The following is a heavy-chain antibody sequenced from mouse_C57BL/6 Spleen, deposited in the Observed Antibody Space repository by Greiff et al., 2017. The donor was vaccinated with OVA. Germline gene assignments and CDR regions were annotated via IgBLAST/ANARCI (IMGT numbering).Heavy chain of an antibody. Sequence: VKLQQSGAELVRPGASVTLSCKASGYTFTDYEMHWVKQTPVHGLEWIGAIDPETGGTAYNQKFKGKAILTADKSSSTAYMELRSLTSEDSAVYYCTRGYYSTLFAYWGQGTLVTVSA. D-gene: IGHD2-5*01. CDR1: GYTFTDYE. CDR2: IDPETGGT. J-gene: IGHJ3*01. V-gene: IGHV1-15*01. CDR3: TRGYYSTLFAY.